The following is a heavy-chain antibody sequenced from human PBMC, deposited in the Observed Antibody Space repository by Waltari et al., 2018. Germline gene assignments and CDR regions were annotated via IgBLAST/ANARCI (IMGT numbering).Heavy chain of an antibody. CDR3: ARDRRVGATTLGY. Sequence: QVQLVQSGAEVKKPGASVKVSCKASGSTFTSYYMHWVRQAPRQGLEWMGIINPSGGSTSYAQKFQGRVTMTRDTSTSTVYMELSSLRSEDTAVYYCARDRRVGATTLGYWGQGTLVTVSS. D-gene: IGHD1-26*01. CDR1: GSTFTSYY. J-gene: IGHJ4*02. CDR2: INPSGGST. V-gene: IGHV1-46*01.